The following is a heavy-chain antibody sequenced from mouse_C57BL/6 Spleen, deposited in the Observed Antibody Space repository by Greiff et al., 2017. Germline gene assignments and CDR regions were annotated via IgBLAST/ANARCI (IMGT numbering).Heavy chain of an antibody. CDR1: GYTFTDYY. CDR3: AREKGGSYYFDY. CDR2: INPNNGGT. J-gene: IGHJ2*01. Sequence: VQLQQSGPELVKPGASVKISCKASGYTFTDYYMNWVKQSHGKSLEWIGDINPNNGGTSYNQKFKGKATLTVDKSSSTAYLERRSLTSEDSAVYYCAREKGGSYYFDYWGQGTTLTVSS. V-gene: IGHV1-26*01. D-gene: IGHD1-1*02.